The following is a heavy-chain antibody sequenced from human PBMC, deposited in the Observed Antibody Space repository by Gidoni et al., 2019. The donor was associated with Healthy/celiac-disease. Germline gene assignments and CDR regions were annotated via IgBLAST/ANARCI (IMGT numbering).Heavy chain of an antibody. CDR3: ARGYCSGGSCYSGYYYYYMDV. D-gene: IGHD2-15*01. Sequence: QVQLQESGPGLVKPSGTLSLTCAVSGGSISSRNWWSWGRPPPGKGLEWIGEIYRGGGTNYIPSLMSRVTISVDKSKNHCSLKLSSVTAADTAVYYCARGYCSGGSCYSGYYYYYMDVWGKGTTVTVSS. J-gene: IGHJ6*03. CDR2: IYRGGGT. V-gene: IGHV4-4*02. CDR1: GGSISSRNW.